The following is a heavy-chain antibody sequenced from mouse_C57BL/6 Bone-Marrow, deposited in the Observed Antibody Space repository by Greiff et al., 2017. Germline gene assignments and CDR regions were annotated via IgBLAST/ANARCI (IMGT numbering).Heavy chain of an antibody. CDR3: ARRRDYGSSSYFDY. Sequence: VQLQQSGAELARPGASVKLPCKASGYTFTSYGISWVKQRTGQGLEWIGEIYPRSGNTYYNEKFKGKATLTADKSSSTAYMELRSLTSEDSAVYFCARRRDYGSSSYFDYWGQGTTLTVSS. V-gene: IGHV1-81*01. CDR1: GYTFTSYG. D-gene: IGHD1-1*01. CDR2: IYPRSGNT. J-gene: IGHJ2*01.